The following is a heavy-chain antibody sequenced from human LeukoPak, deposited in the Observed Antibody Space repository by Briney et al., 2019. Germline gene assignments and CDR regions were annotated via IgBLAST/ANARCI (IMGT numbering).Heavy chain of an antibody. D-gene: IGHD3-22*01. CDR3: AAVEREYFDTSGYFNY. CDR1: GYTFTSYD. V-gene: IGHV1-8*01. CDR2: MNPNSGNT. J-gene: IGHJ4*02. Sequence: ASVKVSCKASGYTFTSYDINWVRQATGQGLEWMGWMNPNSGNTGYAQKFQGRVTMTRNTSISTAYMEVSRLTSEDMAIYYCAAVEREYFDTSGYFNYWGQGTLVTVSS.